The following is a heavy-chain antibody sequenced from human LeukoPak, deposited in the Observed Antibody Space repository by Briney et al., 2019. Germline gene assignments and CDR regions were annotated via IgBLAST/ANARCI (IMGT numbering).Heavy chain of an antibody. Sequence: GESLKISCKGSGYSFTTYWIGWVRQMPGKGLEWMGIIYPGDSDTRYSPSFQGQVTISADKSISTAYLQWSSLKASDTAMYYCARDRRETMITFGGVMTAGWFDPWGQGTLVTVSS. CDR2: IYPGDSDT. CDR3: ARDRRETMITFGGVMTAGWFDP. J-gene: IGHJ5*02. D-gene: IGHD3-16*01. CDR1: GYSFTTYW. V-gene: IGHV5-51*01.